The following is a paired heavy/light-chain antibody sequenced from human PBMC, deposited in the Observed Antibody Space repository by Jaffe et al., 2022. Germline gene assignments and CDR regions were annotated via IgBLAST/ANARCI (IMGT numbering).Heavy chain of an antibody. V-gene: IGHV1-69*05. Sequence: QVQLVQSGAEVKKPGSSVKVSCKASGGTFSSYAISWVRQAPGQGLEWMGGIIPIFGTANYAQKFQGRVTITTDESTSTAYMELSSLRSEDTAVYYCARDCSGAPRVWLAAAGTEYYFDYWGQGTLVTVSS. J-gene: IGHJ4*02. CDR3: ARDCSGAPRVWLAAAGTEYYFDY. CDR2: IIPIFGTA. D-gene: IGHD6-13*01. CDR1: GGTFSSYA.
Light chain of an antibody. V-gene: IGLV2-11*01. CDR1: SSDVGGYNY. CDR2: DVS. J-gene: IGLJ1*01. Sequence: QSALTQPRSVSGSPGQSVTISCTGTSSDVGGYNYVSWYQQHPGKAPKLMIYDVSKRPSGVPDRFSGSKSGNTASLTISGLQAEDEADYYCCSYAGSYTSSPTYVFGTGTKVTVL. CDR3: CSYAGSYTSSPTYV.